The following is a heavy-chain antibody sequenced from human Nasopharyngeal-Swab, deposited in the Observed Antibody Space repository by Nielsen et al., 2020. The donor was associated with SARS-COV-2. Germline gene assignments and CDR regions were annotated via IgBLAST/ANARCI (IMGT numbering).Heavy chain of an antibody. D-gene: IGHD3-3*01. J-gene: IGHJ6*03. CDR3: ARDARARNYDFWSDYMDV. CDR2: IIPIFFQA. CDR1: GGTFNSYS. V-gene: IGHV1-69*13. Sequence: SVKVSCKASGGTFNSYSISLVRQAPGQGLEWIGGIIPIFFQANYAQKFQGRVTITADESTSTVYMELSSLRYEDTAVYYCARDARARNYDFWSDYMDVWGKGTTVTVS.